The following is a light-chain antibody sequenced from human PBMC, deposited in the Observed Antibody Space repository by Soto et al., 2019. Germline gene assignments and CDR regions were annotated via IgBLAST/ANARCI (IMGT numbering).Light chain of an antibody. V-gene: IGLV1-40*01. CDR1: SSNIGAGYD. J-gene: IGLJ2*01. CDR3: QSYDSSLSGPVV. Sequence: QSVLTQPPSVSGAPGQRVTISCTGSSSNIGAGYDVHWYQQLPGTAPKLLIYGNSNRPSWVPDRFSGSKSGTSASLAMTGLQAEDEADYYCQSYDSSLSGPVVFGGGTKRTVL. CDR2: GNS.